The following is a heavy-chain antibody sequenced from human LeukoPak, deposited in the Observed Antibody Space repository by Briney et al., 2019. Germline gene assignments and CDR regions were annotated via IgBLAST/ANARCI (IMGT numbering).Heavy chain of an antibody. CDR1: GGSISSSSYY. CDR3: AREDLWPSDWFAP. J-gene: IGHJ5*02. V-gene: IGHV4-39*02. D-gene: IGHD3-10*01. CDR2: IHYRGNT. Sequence: SETLSLTCTVSGGSISSSSYYWGWIRQPPGKGLEWIGTIHYRGNTYYNPSLKSRVAISVDTSKNQFSLQLNSVTPEDTAVYYCAREDLWPSDWFAPWGQGNLVIVSS.